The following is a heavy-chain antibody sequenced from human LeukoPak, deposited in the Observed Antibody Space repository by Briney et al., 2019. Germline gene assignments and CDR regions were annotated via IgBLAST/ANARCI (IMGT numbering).Heavy chain of an antibody. CDR1: GFTFSNYA. J-gene: IGHJ4*02. Sequence: PGGSLRLSCAASGFTFSNYAMSWVRQAPGKGLEWVSSLSGSGGSTYHADSVKGRFTISRDNSKNTLYLQMNSLRAEDTAVYYCAKEPYGSGIGIDYWGQGTLVTVSS. CDR2: LSGSGGST. CDR3: AKEPYGSGIGIDY. D-gene: IGHD3-10*01. V-gene: IGHV3-23*01.